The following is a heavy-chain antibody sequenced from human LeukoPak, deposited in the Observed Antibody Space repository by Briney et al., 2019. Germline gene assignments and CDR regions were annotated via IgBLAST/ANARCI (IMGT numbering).Heavy chain of an antibody. CDR2: IYYSGST. CDR3: ARTSPRMATTLDDAFDI. Sequence: SETLSLTCTVSGGSISIYYWSWIRQPPGKGLEWIGYIYYSGSTNYNPSLKSRVTISVDTSKNQFSLKLSSATAADTAVYYCARTSPRMATTLDDAFDIWGQGTMVTVSS. J-gene: IGHJ3*02. D-gene: IGHD5-24*01. V-gene: IGHV4-59*08. CDR1: GGSISIYY.